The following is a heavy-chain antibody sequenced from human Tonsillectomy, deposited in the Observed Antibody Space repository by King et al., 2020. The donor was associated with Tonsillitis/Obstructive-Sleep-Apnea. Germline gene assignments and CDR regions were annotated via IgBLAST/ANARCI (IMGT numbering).Heavy chain of an antibody. Sequence: VQLVESGGGVVQPGRSLRLSCAASGFTFSSYAMHWVRQAPGKGLEWVALISYDGSNKYYADSVKGRFTISRDNSKNTLYLQMNSLRVDDTAVYYCAREEEWAQFDSWGQGTLVTVSS. V-gene: IGHV3-30*04. CDR1: GFTFSSYA. CDR2: ISYDGSNK. J-gene: IGHJ5*01. D-gene: IGHD3-3*01. CDR3: AREEEWAQFDS.